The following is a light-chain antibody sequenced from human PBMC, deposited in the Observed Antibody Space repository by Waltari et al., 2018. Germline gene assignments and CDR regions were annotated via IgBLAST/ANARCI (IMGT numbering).Light chain of an antibody. CDR2: DTS. CDR1: TGPVTRGHY. CDR3: LLFYNGPRV. Sequence: QAVVTQEPSLTVSPGGTVTLTRASSTGPVTRGHYPYWFQQKPGQAPRTLIYDTSNTHSWTPARFTGSLFGGKAALTLSGAQPEDEAEYYCLLFYNGPRVFGGGTKLTVL. J-gene: IGLJ3*02. V-gene: IGLV7-46*01.